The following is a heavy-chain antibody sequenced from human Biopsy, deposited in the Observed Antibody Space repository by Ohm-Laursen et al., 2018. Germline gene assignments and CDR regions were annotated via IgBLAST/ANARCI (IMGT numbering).Heavy chain of an antibody. CDR3: ARTPILIVSAGLVYRHRRHLQGMDV. V-gene: IGHV2-70*11. Sequence: TQTLTLTCTVSGSSLSDVRMGVSWIRQTPEKALEWLARVDWDDYKDYSASLQTKLSISKDTSNDQVVLTVNNVDPADTATYYCARTPILIVSAGLVYRHRRHLQGMDVWGQGIAVTVS. D-gene: IGHD6-13*01. J-gene: IGHJ6*02. CDR1: GSSLSDVRMG. CDR2: VDWDDYK.